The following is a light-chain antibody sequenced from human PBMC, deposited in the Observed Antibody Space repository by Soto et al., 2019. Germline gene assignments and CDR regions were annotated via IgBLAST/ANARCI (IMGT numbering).Light chain of an antibody. Sequence: EIVMTQSPATLSVSPGERATLSCRACQSVSSKLAWYQQKPGQAPRLLIYVASTRATGVPARFSGSGSGTEFTLTISSLQSEDFAVYYCLQYYNWPRTFGQGTTVEIK. CDR1: QSVSSK. CDR3: LQYYNWPRT. CDR2: VAS. J-gene: IGKJ1*01. V-gene: IGKV3-15*01.